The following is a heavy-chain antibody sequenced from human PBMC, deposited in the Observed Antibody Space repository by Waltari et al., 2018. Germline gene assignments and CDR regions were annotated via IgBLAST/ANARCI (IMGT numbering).Heavy chain of an antibody. CDR1: GDSFTTFW. D-gene: IGHD2-21*01. V-gene: IGHV4-59*12. CDR2: INGNSGGT. J-gene: IGHJ5*02. CDR3: AREGRTVLVVIATWDRFDV. Sequence: QVQLQESGPGLVKPSETLSLTCTVSGDSFTTFWWSCLRPVPGNGPEWFVEVPGKGPEWIGEINGNSGGTNYNPALKSRVTISRDASKSEFSLNLISVTAADTAVYYCAREGRTVLVVIATWDRFDVWGPGLLVTVSS.